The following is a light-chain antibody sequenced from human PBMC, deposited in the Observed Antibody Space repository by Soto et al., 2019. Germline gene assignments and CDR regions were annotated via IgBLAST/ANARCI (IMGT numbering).Light chain of an antibody. J-gene: IGKJ5*01. CDR3: QQYGSSPPLT. CDR2: GAS. Sequence: EIVLTQSPGTLSLSPGERATLSCRASQSVSSSYLAWYQQKPGQAPRLLIYGASSRATGIPDRFSGIGSGTDFTLTIRRLEPEDFAVYYCQQYGSSPPLTFGQGTRLEIK. CDR1: QSVSSSY. V-gene: IGKV3-20*01.